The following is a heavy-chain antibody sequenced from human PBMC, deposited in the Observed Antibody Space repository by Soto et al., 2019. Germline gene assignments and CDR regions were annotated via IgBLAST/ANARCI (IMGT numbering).Heavy chain of an antibody. V-gene: IGHV3-30*18. CDR1: GFTFSSYG. CDR2: ISYDGSNK. CDR3: AKDLGDGYNYFDY. J-gene: IGHJ4*02. D-gene: IGHD5-12*01. Sequence: QVQLVESGGGVVQPGRSLRLSCAASGFTFSSYGMHWVRQAPDKGLEWVAVISYDGSNKYYADSVKGRFTISRDNSKNTLYLQMNSLRAEDTAVYYCAKDLGDGYNYFDYWGQGTLVTVSS.